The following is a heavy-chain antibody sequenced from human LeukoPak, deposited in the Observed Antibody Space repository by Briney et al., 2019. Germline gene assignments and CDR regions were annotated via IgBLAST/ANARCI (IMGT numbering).Heavy chain of an antibody. J-gene: IGHJ3*02. CDR2: IIPIFGTA. CDR1: GGTFSSYA. D-gene: IGHD2-15*01. V-gene: IGHV1-69*01. CDR3: ARLPGGNYCSGGSCRLGAFDI. Sequence: SVKVSCKASGGTFSSYAISWVRQAPGQGLEWMGGIIPIFGTANYAQKFQGRVTITADESTSTAYMELSSLRSEDTAVYYCARLPGGNYCSGGSCRLGAFDIWGQGTMVTVSS.